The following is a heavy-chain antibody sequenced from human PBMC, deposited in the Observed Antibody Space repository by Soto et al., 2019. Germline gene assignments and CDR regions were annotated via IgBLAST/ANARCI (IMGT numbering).Heavy chain of an antibody. CDR2: ISGSGGST. J-gene: IGHJ4*02. D-gene: IGHD3-9*01. V-gene: IGHV3-23*01. Sequence: GGSLRLSCAASGFTFSSYAMSWVRQAPWKGLEWVSGISGSGGSTYYAHSGKGRFTISRDNSKNTLYLQMNSLRAEDTAVYYCAKEDLADVLRYFDSLSYYFDYWGQGT. CDR1: GFTFSSYA. CDR3: AKEDLADVLRYFDSLSYYFDY.